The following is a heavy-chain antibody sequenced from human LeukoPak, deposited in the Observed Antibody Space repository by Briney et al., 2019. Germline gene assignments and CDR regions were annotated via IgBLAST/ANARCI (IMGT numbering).Heavy chain of an antibody. CDR1: GGSFSGYY. CDR2: INHSGST. J-gene: IGHJ4*02. D-gene: IGHD3-10*01. V-gene: IGHV4-34*01. Sequence: ASETLSLTCAVYGGSFSGYYWSWICQPPGKGLEWIGEINHSGSTNYNPSLKSRVTISVDTSKNQFSLKLSSVTAADTAVYYCARGYYGSGKDYWGQGTLVTVSS. CDR3: ARGYYGSGKDY.